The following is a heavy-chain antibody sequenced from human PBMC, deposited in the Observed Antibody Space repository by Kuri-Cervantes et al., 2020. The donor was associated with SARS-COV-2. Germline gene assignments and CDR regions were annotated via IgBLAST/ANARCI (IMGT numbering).Heavy chain of an antibody. CDR3: ARDRPTRVVLGNAFDT. CDR1: GFTFCSYS. J-gene: IGHJ3*02. V-gene: IGHV3-21*01. CDR2: ISSSSSYI. D-gene: IGHD2-2*01. Sequence: GESLKISCAASGFTFCSYSMNWVRQAPGKGLEWVSSISSSSSYIYYADSVKGRFTISRDNAKNSLYLQMNSLRAEDTAVYYCARDRPTRVVLGNAFDTWGQGTMVTVSS.